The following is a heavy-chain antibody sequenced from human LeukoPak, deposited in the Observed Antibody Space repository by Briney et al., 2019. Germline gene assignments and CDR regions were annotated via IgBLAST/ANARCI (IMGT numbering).Heavy chain of an antibody. CDR1: GGSISSGGYY. CDR3: AKEREGPPLGH. Sequence: SETLSLTCTVSGGSISSGGYYWSWIRQHPGKGLEWIGYIYYSGSTYYNPSLKSRVTISVDTSKNQFSLKLSSVPAADPAVYYWAKEREGPPLGHWGQGTLVTVSS. CDR2: IYYSGST. V-gene: IGHV4-31*03. J-gene: IGHJ4*02. D-gene: IGHD3/OR15-3a*01.